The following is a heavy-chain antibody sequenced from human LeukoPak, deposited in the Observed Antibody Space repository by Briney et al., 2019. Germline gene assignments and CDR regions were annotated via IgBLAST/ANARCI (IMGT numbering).Heavy chain of an antibody. CDR3: AKDRYSSPTDGYFDY. CDR1: GGSISSSNW. V-gene: IGHV4-4*02. CDR2: IYHSGST. Sequence: SETLSLTCAVSGGSISSSNWWSWVRRPPGKGLEWIGEIYHSGSTNYNPSLKSRVTISVDKSKNQFSLKLSSVTAADTAVYYCAKDRYSSPTDGYFDYWGQGTLVTVSS. D-gene: IGHD6-13*01. J-gene: IGHJ4*02.